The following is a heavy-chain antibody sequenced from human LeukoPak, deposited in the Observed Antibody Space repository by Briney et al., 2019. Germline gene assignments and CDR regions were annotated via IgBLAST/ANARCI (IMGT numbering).Heavy chain of an antibody. CDR3: ANEIRPNDY. J-gene: IGHJ4*02. CDR1: GFTFSNFA. V-gene: IGHV3-30-3*02. D-gene: IGHD4-17*01. Sequence: GRSLRLSCAASGFTFSNFAIHWVRQAPGKGLEWVALISYDGSYTYYADSVKGRFTISRDNSKNTVYLQMNSLRAEDTAVYYCANEIRPNDYWGQGTLVTVSS. CDR2: ISYDGSYT.